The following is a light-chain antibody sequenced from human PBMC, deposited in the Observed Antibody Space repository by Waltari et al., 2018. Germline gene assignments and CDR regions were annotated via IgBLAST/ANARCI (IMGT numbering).Light chain of an antibody. CDR3: QQLNSA. J-gene: IGKJ3*01. CDR1: QDISNY. Sequence: IQLTQSPYSLPASVGDSVTITFRASQDISNYLAWYQEKPGKAPKVLISAASTLQSGVPSRVSGSGSGTDFTLTISSLQPEDFATYYCQQLNSAFGPGTKVDIK. CDR2: AAS. V-gene: IGKV1-9*01.